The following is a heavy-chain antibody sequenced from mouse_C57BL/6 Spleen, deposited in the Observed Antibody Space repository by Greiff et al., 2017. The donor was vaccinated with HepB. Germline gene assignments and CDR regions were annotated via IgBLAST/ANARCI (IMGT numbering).Heavy chain of an antibody. D-gene: IGHD1-1*01. CDR1: GYTFTDYY. V-gene: IGHV1-26*01. CDR3: ARVNYYGSSPWFAY. CDR2: INPNNGGT. Sequence: EVQLQQSGPELVKPGASVKISCKASGYTFTDYYMNWVKQSHGKSLEWIGDINPNNGGTSYNQKFKGKATLTVDKSSSTAYMELRSLTSEDSAVYYCARVNYYGSSPWFAYWGQGTLVTVSA. J-gene: IGHJ3*01.